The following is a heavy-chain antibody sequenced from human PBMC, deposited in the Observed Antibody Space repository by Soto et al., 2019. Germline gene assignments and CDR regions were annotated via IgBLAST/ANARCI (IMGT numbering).Heavy chain of an antibody. D-gene: IGHD2-21*02. CDR1: GVSISRYY. CDR2: MYTTGST. CDR3: ARDLWGYCGTDCYPLDV. J-gene: IGHJ6*02. Sequence: QVQLQESGPGLVKPSETLSLTCTVSGVSISRYYWSWIRQPPGKGLEWIGYMYTTGSTVYNPPFKSRVSISVDTSKNQFSRKLNAVTAADTAVYYCARDLWGYCGTDCYPLDVWGQGTTVTVSS. V-gene: IGHV4-59*01.